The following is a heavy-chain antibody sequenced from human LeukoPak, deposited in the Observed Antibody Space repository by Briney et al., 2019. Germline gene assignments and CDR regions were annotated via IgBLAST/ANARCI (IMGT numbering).Heavy chain of an antibody. Sequence: PSETLSLTCTVSGGSLSSYYWSWIRQPPGKGLEWIGYIYYSGSTNYNPSLKRRVTISVDTSKNQFSLKLSSVTAADTAVYYCARDARGAFDIWGQGTMVTVSS. CDR3: ARDARGAFDI. CDR2: IYYSGST. V-gene: IGHV4-59*01. J-gene: IGHJ3*02. CDR1: GGSLSSYY.